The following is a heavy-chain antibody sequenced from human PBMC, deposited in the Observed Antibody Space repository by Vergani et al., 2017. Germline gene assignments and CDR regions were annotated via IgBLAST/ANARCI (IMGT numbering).Heavy chain of an antibody. D-gene: IGHD5-24*01. J-gene: IGHJ4*02. V-gene: IGHV5-51*01. Sequence: EGQLVQSGAEVKKPGESLKISCKGFGYRFSSSWIGWVPQMPGKGLEWMGIIFPDDSDTRYSPSFQGQVTISADKSITTVYLQWSSLKASDTAMYYCASRRTLQREFDIWGQGTLVTVSS. CDR2: IFPDDSDT. CDR3: ASRRTLQREFDI. CDR1: GYRFSSSW.